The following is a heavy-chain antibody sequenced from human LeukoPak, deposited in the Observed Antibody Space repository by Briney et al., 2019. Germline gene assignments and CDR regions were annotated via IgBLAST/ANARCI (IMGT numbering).Heavy chain of an antibody. CDR1: GGSITSSSYY. CDR2: IYYSGSP. J-gene: IGHJ4*02. D-gene: IGHD3-22*01. V-gene: IGHV4-39*07. Sequence: PSETLSLTCTVSGGSITSSSYYWGWIRQPPGKGLEWIGSIYYSGSPYYNPSLKSRVTISLDTSKNQFSLKLSSVTAADTAVYYCARASDYYYDSSGFDYWGQGTLVTVSS. CDR3: ARASDYYYDSSGFDY.